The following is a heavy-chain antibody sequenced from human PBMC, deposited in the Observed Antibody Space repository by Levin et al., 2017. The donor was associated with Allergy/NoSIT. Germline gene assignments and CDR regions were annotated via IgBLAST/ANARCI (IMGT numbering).Heavy chain of an antibody. J-gene: IGHJ6*02. D-gene: IGHD3-9*01. CDR2: IYYSGST. CDR1: GGSVSSGSYY. CDR3: ARDFPILTGYHNYYYYGMDV. Sequence: ASETLSLTCTVSGGSVSSGSYYWSWIRQPPGKGLEWIGYIYYSGSTNYNPSLKSRVTISVDTSKNQFSLKLSSVTAADTAVYYCARDFPILTGYHNYYYYGMDVWGQGTTVTVSS. V-gene: IGHV4-61*01.